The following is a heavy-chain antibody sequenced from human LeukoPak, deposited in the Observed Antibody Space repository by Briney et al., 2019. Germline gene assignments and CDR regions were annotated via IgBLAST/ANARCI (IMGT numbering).Heavy chain of an antibody. D-gene: IGHD3-22*01. Sequence: GGSLRLSCAASGFTFSSYWMSWVRQVPGKGLEWVANIKQDGSEKYYVDSVKGRFTISRDNAKNSLYLQMNSLRAEDTAVYYCARDPETYYYDSSGYYYVQGNAFDIWGQGTMVTVSS. CDR2: IKQDGSEK. V-gene: IGHV3-7*01. J-gene: IGHJ3*02. CDR3: ARDPETYYYDSSGYYYVQGNAFDI. CDR1: GFTFSSYW.